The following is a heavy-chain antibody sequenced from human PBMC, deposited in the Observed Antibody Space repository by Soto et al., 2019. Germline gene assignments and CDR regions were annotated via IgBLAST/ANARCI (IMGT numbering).Heavy chain of an antibody. CDR2: INSDGSST. J-gene: IGHJ4*02. CDR3: ARSMVRGVIDY. V-gene: IGHV3-74*01. Sequence: GGSLRLSCAASGFTFSSYWMHWVRQAPGKGLVWVSRINSDGSSTSYADSVKGRFTISRDNAKNTLYLQMNSLRAEDSSVYYCARSMVRGVIDYWGQGTLVTVSS. CDR1: GFTFSSYW. D-gene: IGHD3-10*01.